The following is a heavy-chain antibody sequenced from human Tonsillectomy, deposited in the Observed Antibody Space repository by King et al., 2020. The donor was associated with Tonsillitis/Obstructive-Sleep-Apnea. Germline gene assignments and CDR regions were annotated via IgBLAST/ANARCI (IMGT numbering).Heavy chain of an antibody. CDR2: ISGSGGT. D-gene: IGHD5-18*01. CDR1: GFTLSSYV. Sequence: VQLVESGGGLVQPGGSLRLSFVASGFTLSSYVMNWVRQAPGRGLEWGSGISGSGGTYYADSVRGRFTISRDNSKNTLYLQMNSLRAEDTAVYHCAKDQARMQVWLKGALNWFDPWGQGTLVTVSS. J-gene: IGHJ5*02. V-gene: IGHV3-23*04. CDR3: AKDQARMQVWLKGALNWFDP.